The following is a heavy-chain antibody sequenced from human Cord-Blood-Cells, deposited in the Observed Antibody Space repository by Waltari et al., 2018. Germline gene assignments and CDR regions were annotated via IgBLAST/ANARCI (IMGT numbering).Heavy chain of an antibody. Sequence: QVQLVQSGAEVKKPGASVKVSCKASGSTFTGYYMHWVRQAPGQGPEWMGWINPNSGGTNYAQKFQGRVTMTRDTSISTAYMELSRLRSDDTAMYYCARAFKLTGDAFDIWGQGTMVTVSS. J-gene: IGHJ3*02. D-gene: IGHD7-27*01. CDR3: ARAFKLTGDAFDI. V-gene: IGHV1-2*02. CDR1: GSTFTGYY. CDR2: INPNSGGT.